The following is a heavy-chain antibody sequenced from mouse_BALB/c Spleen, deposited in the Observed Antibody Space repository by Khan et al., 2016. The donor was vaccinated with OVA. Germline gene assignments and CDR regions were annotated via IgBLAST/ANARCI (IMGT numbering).Heavy chain of an antibody. CDR2: ISYSGST. J-gene: IGHJ4*01. CDR1: GYSITSDYA. CDR3: ARDGSRYNYAMDD. V-gene: IGHV3-2*02. D-gene: IGHD2-3*01. Sequence: EVQLQESGPGLVKPSQSLSLTCTVTGYSITSDYAWNWIRQFPGNKLEWMGYISYSGSTHYNPALKSLISITRDTSKNQFFLQLNSVTTEDTATYYCARDGSRYNYAMDDWGQGTSGTVSS.